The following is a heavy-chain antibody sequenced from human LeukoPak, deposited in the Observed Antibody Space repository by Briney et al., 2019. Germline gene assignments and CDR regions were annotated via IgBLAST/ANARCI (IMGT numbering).Heavy chain of an antibody. CDR3: ARGVPVAGNYYYYYMDV. CDR1: GGTFSSYA. J-gene: IGHJ6*03. V-gene: IGHV1-69*06. CDR2: IIPIFGTA. Sequence: SVKVSCKASGGTFSSYAISWVRQAPGQGLEWMGGIIPIFGTANYAQKFQGRVTITADKSTSTAYMELSSLRSEDTAVYYCARGVPVAGNYYYYYMDVWGKGTTVTVSS. D-gene: IGHD6-19*01.